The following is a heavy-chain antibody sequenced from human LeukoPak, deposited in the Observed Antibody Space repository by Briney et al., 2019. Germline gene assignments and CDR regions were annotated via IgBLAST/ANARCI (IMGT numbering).Heavy chain of an antibody. V-gene: IGHV1-3*01. Sequence: ASVTVSFKASGYTFTSYAMHWVRQAPGQRLEWMGWINAGNGNTKYSQKFQGRVTITRDTSASTAYMELSSLRSEDTAVYYCARVPAAIGRTRNNWFDPWGQGTLVTVSS. D-gene: IGHD2-2*01. CDR1: GYTFTSYA. J-gene: IGHJ5*02. CDR2: INAGNGNT. CDR3: ARVPAAIGRTRNNWFDP.